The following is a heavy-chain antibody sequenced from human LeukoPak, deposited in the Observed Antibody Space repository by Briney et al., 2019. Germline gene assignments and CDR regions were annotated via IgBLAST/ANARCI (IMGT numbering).Heavy chain of an antibody. CDR2: ISGSGSST. V-gene: IGHV3-23*01. D-gene: IGHD5-24*01. J-gene: IGHJ6*02. CDR3: AKVVEMATIDYYYYYAMDV. CDR1: AFSFSSYA. Sequence: GGSLRLSCAASAFSFSSYAMSWVRQAPGKGLEWVSAISGSGSSTYYAGSVKGRFAIFRDNSKNTLYLLMNSLRAEDTALYYCAKVVEMATIDYYYYYAMDVWGQGTTVTVSS.